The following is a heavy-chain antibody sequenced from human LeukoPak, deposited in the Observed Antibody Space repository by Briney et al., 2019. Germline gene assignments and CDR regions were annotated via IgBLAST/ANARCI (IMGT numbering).Heavy chain of an antibody. V-gene: IGHV1-69*05. J-gene: IGHJ4*02. CDR2: IIPIFGTA. CDR3: ATGGGDIVVVPAAIRFDY. CDR1: GYTFTGYY. Sequence: SVKVSCKASGYTFTGYYMHWVRQAPGQGLEWMGGIIPIFGTANYAQKFQGRVTITTDESTSTAYMELSSLRSEDTAVYYCATGGGDIVVVPAAIRFDYWGQGTLVTVSP. D-gene: IGHD2-2*01.